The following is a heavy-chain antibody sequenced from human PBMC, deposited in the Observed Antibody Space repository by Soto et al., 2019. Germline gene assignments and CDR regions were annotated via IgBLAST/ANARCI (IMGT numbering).Heavy chain of an antibody. V-gene: IGHV3-23*01. CDR3: EKVRRDFAWLSELDYFDY. J-gene: IGHJ4*02. CDR2: ISAGGGTT. CDR1: GFAFDING. D-gene: IGHD3-9*01. Sequence: EVQLLDSGGGLVQPGGSLRLSCAASGFAFDINGMTWVRQVPGKGLEWVSAISAGGGTTYYADPVKGRFTISRDNSKNMLYLQMNNLRAEDTAVYDCEKVRRDFAWLSELDYFDYWGQGTPVTVSS.